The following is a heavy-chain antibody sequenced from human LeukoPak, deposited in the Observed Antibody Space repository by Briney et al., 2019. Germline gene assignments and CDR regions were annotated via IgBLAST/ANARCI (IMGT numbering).Heavy chain of an antibody. Sequence: GGSLSLTCAASGFTISTDSMEWFRQDPGKGLQWVSYNSSSGGTVSYADSVKGRFTTSRDKARNSLYLQMNSLSAEDTAVYYCARTYSLDHWGQGTLVTVSS. CDR1: GFTISTDS. D-gene: IGHD5-18*01. J-gene: IGHJ4*02. CDR3: ARTYSLDH. V-gene: IGHV3-48*01. CDR2: NSSSGGTV.